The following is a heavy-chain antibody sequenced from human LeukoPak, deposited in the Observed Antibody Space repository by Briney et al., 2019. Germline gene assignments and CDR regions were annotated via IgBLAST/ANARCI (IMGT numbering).Heavy chain of an antibody. CDR3: ARGSIAARPTHFDY. CDR1: GGTFSSYT. D-gene: IGHD6-6*01. V-gene: IGHV1-69*13. J-gene: IGHJ4*02. Sequence: PSASVNVSCKASGGTFSSYTISWVRQAPGQGLEWMGGIIPIFGTANYAQKFQGRVTITADESTSTAYMELSSLRSEDTAVYYCARGSIAARPTHFDYWGQGTLVTVSS. CDR2: IIPIFGTA.